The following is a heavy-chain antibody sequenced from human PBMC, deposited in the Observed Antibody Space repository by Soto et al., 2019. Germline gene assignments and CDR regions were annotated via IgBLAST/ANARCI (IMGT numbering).Heavy chain of an antibody. CDR1: GGSISSGGSS. Sequence: QLQLQESGSGLVKPSQTLSLTCAVSGGSISSGGSSWSWIRQPPGKGLGWIGYIYHSGSTYYNPSLKSRVTISVDRSKNQFALKLSSVTAADTAVYYCARRRGFPYYYGMDVWGQGTTVTVSS. V-gene: IGHV4-30-2*01. CDR3: ARRRGFPYYYGMDV. J-gene: IGHJ6*02. D-gene: IGHD5-12*01. CDR2: IYHSGST.